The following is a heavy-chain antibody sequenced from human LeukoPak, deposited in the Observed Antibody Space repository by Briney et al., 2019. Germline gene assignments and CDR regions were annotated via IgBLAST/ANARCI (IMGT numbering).Heavy chain of an antibody. J-gene: IGHJ3*02. CDR2: IRSKAYGGTT. CDR1: GFTFGDYA. Sequence: GGSLRLSCTASGFTFGDYAMSWFRRAPGKGLEWVGFIRSKAYGGTTEYAASVKGRFTISRDDSKSIAYLQMNSLKTEDTAVYYCTAFSYDGDAFDIWGQGTMVTVSS. D-gene: IGHD3-22*01. V-gene: IGHV3-49*03. CDR3: TAFSYDGDAFDI.